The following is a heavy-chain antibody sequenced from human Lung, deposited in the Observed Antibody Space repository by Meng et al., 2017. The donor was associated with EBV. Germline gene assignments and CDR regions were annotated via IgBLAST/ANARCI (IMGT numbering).Heavy chain of an antibody. V-gene: IGHV6-1*01. Sequence: QEQLQQSGPGLWNPAQTPSLTAVIAGDSVSSSSAAWTWIKQSPSRGLEWLGRTYYRSKWYNDYAVFVKSRITINPDTSKNQFSLQLNSVTPEDTAVYYCARGATSVFDLWGRGTLVTVSS. CDR1: GDSVSSSSAA. CDR2: TYYRSKWYN. J-gene: IGHJ2*01. CDR3: ARGATSVFDL.